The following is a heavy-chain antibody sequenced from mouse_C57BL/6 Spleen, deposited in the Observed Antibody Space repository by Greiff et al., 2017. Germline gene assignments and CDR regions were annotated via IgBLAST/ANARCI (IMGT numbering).Heavy chain of an antibody. J-gene: IGHJ3*01. CDR1: GYTFTGYW. CDR3: AREGGNYLAWFAY. Sequence: VQLVESGAELMKPGASVKLSCKATGYTFTGYWIAWVKQRPGHGLEWIGEILPGSGSTNYNEKFKGKATFTADTSSNAAYLQLSSLTTEDSAIYYCAREGGNYLAWFAYWGQGTLVTVSA. V-gene: IGHV1-9*01. D-gene: IGHD2-1*01. CDR2: ILPGSGST.